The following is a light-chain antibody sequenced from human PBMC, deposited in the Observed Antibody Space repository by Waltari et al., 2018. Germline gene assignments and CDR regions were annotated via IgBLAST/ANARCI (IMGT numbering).Light chain of an antibody. Sequence: EIVLTQSLGTLSLSPGERVTLSCRASQSVSRALAWYQPKPGQAPRPLIYGASSRATGIPDRFSGSGSGTDFSLTISRLEPEDFAGYYCQHYVRLPVTFGQGTKVEIK. CDR1: QSVSRA. V-gene: IGKV3-20*01. CDR3: QHYVRLPVT. J-gene: IGKJ1*01. CDR2: GAS.